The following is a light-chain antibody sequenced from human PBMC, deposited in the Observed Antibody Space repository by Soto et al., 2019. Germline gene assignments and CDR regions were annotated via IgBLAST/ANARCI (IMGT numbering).Light chain of an antibody. V-gene: IGKV3-11*01. CDR3: PLRSFWPRP. CDR2: DAS. CDR1: QSVSSY. J-gene: IGKJ1*01. Sequence: TQSPATLSVSPGERATLSCRASQSVSSYLAWYQQKPGQAPRLLIYDASNRATGIPARFSGSGSGTDFTLTISSLEPEDFAVYYCPLRSFWPRPSAQGTNVDIK.